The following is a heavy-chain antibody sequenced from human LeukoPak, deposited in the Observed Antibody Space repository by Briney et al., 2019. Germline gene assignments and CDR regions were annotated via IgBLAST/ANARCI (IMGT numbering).Heavy chain of an antibody. CDR2: FDPEDGET. CDR3: ATASTTLYGRHFDY. D-gene: IGHD1-14*01. CDR1: GYTLTELS. V-gene: IGHV1-24*01. J-gene: IGHJ4*02. Sequence: ASVKVSCKVSGYTLTELSMHWVRQAPGKGLEWMGGFDPEDGETIYAQKFQGRVTMTEDTSTDTAYMELSSLRSEDTAVYYCATASTTLYGRHFDYWGQGTLVTVSS.